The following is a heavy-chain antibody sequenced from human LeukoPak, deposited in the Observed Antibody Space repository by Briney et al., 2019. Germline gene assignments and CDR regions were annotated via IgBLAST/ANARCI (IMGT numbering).Heavy chain of an antibody. CDR2: IKQDGSEK. Sequence: GGSLRLSCAASGFTFSSYWMNWVRQAPGKGLEWVANIKQDGSEKYYVDSVKGRFIISRDNAKNTLYLQMNSLRAEDTAVYYCARDRIAVAPPFDYWGQGTLVTVSS. J-gene: IGHJ4*02. D-gene: IGHD6-19*01. CDR3: ARDRIAVAPPFDY. CDR1: GFTFSSYW. V-gene: IGHV3-7*01.